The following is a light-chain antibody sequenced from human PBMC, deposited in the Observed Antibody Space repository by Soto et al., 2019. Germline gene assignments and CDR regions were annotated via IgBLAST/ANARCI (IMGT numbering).Light chain of an antibody. CDR1: SGYSNYK. V-gene: IGLV9-49*01. CDR2: VGTGGIVG. J-gene: IGLJ2*01. Sequence: QSVLTQPPSASASLGASVTLTCTLSSGYSNYKVDWYQQRPGKGPRFVMRVGTGGIVGSKGDGIPDRFSVLGSGLNRYLTSYRIHELAESDYHRGSDHGSGLNFVFGGGTKLTVL. CDR3: GSDHGSGLNFV.